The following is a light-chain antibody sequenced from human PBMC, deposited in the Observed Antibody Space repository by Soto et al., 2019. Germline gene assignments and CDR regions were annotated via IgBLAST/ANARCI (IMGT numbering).Light chain of an antibody. V-gene: IGKV1-5*01. CDR3: QQYSSASWT. Sequence: DTQMTQSPSTLSASVGDRVTITCRASQSISNRLAWYQQKPGEAPKLLIYDASTLESGVPSRFSGSGSGTEFTLTISSLQPDDFATFYCQQYSSASWTFGLGTKVEIK. CDR1: QSISNR. CDR2: DAS. J-gene: IGKJ1*01.